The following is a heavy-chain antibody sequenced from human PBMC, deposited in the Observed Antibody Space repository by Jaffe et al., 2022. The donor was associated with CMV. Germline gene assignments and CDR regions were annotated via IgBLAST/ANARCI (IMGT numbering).Heavy chain of an antibody. D-gene: IGHD6-19*01. Sequence: QVQLVESGGGVVQPGRSLRLSCAASGFTFSSYGMHWVRQAPGKGLEWVAVIWYDGSNKYYADSVKGRFTISRDNSKNTLYLQMNSLRAEDTAVYYCARDSTPLAVAGYNWFDPWGQGTLVTVSS. V-gene: IGHV3-33*08. CDR2: IWYDGSNK. J-gene: IGHJ5*02. CDR3: ARDSTPLAVAGYNWFDP. CDR1: GFTFSSYG.